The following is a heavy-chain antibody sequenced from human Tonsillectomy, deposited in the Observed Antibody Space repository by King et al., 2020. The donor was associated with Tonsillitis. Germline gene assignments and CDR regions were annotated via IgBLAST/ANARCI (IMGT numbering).Heavy chain of an antibody. CDR1: GFTFSSYV. V-gene: IGHV3-23*04. CDR3: AKALRNYYASGSYGPNWFDP. D-gene: IGHD3-10*01. Sequence: VQLVESGGGLVQPGGSLRLSCAASGFTFSSYVMSWVGQAPGKGREWGSGIRGSGGSTKYADSVKGRLSISRDSSKKMVYLQMNSLRAADTAVYDCAKALRNYYASGSYGPNWFDPRGQGTLVTVYS. CDR2: IRGSGGST. J-gene: IGHJ5*02.